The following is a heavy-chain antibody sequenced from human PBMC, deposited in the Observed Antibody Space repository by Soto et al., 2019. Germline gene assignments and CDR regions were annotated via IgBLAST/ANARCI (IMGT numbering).Heavy chain of an antibody. CDR3: ARATVPHNWFDP. CDR2: IYYSGST. V-gene: IGHV4-59*12. J-gene: IGHJ5*02. CDR1: GGSISSYY. Sequence: SETLSLTCTVSGGSISSYYWSWIRQPPGKGLEWIGYIYYSGSTNYNPSLKSRVTISVDTSKNQFSLKLSSVTAADTAVYYCARATVPHNWFDPWGQGTLVTVSS. D-gene: IGHD4-17*01.